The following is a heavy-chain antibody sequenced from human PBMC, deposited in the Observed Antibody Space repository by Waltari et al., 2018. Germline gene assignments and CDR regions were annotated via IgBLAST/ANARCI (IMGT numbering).Heavy chain of an antibody. D-gene: IGHD3-10*01. J-gene: IGHJ6*02. CDR2: ISKDETSR. V-gene: IGHV3-74*01. CDR3: ARLAPRTYRSPVPGRHYYYGMDV. CDR1: GFRFSTYW. Sequence: EEQLLESGGGLVQPGDSLRLSCDASGFRFSTYWMNWVRQAQGKGLGWGARISKDETSRSYADSVKGRFTISRDNAKNTLYLQMKRLRAEDTAVYYCARLAPRTYRSPVPGRHYYYGMDVWGQGTTVTVSS.